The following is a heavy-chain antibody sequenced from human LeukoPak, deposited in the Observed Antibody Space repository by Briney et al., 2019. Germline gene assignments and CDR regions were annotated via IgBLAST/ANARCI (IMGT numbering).Heavy chain of an antibody. CDR1: GGSFSGYY. J-gene: IGHJ4*02. V-gene: IGHV4-34*01. CDR3: ARAEPPNYYDSSGYYWERGTLRNKYYFDY. Sequence: SETLSLTCAVYGGSFSGYYWSWIRQPPGKGLEWLGEINHSGGTNYNPSLKSRVTISVDTSKNQFSLKLSSVTAADTAVYYCARAEPPNYYDSSGYYWERGTLRNKYYFDYWGQGTLVTVSS. D-gene: IGHD3-22*01. CDR2: INHSGGT.